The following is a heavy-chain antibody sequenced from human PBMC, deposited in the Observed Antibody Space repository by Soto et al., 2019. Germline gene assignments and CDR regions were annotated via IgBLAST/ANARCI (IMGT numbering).Heavy chain of an antibody. CDR2: IYYSGST. Sequence: SETLSLTCTVSGGSISSYYWSWIRQPPGKGLEWIGYIYYSGSTNYNPSLKSRVTISVDTSKNQFSLKLSSVTAADTAVYYCARVLIWDTAMVTRSYYYYMDVWGKGTTVTVSS. CDR3: ARVLIWDTAMVTRSYYYYMDV. J-gene: IGHJ6*03. V-gene: IGHV4-59*08. D-gene: IGHD5-18*01. CDR1: GGSISSYY.